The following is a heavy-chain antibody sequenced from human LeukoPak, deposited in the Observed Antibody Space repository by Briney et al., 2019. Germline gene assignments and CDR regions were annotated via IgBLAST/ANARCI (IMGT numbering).Heavy chain of an antibody. CDR2: IRYDGSNK. CDR1: GFTFSSYS. V-gene: IGHV3-30*02. CDR3: AKDLGITMVRGVIAY. Sequence: PGGSLRLSCAASGFTFSSYSMNWVRQAPGKGLEWVAFIRYDGSNKYYADSVKGRFTISRDNSKNTLYLQMNSLRAEDTAVYYCAKDLGITMVRGVIAYWGQGTLVTVSS. J-gene: IGHJ4*02. D-gene: IGHD3-10*01.